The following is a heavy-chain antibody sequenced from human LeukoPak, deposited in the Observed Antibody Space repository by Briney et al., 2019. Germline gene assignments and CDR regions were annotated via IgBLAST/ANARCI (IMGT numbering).Heavy chain of an antibody. CDR2: ISSDGGTT. D-gene: IGHD1-20*01. CDR3: ARVLYSWNDVVDY. V-gene: IGHV3-74*01. CDR1: GFSFSSYW. Sequence: GGSLRLSCAASGFSFSSYWMHWVRQAPGKGLVWVSHISSDGGTTNYADSVKGRFTISRDNAKNTLYLQMNSLRAEDTAVYYCARVLYSWNDVVDYWGQGTLVTVSS. J-gene: IGHJ4*02.